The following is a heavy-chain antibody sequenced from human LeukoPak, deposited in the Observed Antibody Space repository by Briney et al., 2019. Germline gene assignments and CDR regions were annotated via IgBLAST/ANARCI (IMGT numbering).Heavy chain of an antibody. CDR1: GFAFSNFA. CDR2: ISHHGKDV. J-gene: IGHJ1*01. CDR3: AKVKVPGTEDLQS. D-gene: IGHD1-1*01. V-gene: IGHV3-30*04. Sequence: GKSLRLSCAASGFAFSNFAMHWLRQAPGKGLAWVAVISHHGKDVFYTDSVKGRFTISRDNSKNTLYLQMTSLRADDTAVYYCAKVKVPGTEDLQSWGQGTLVAVSS.